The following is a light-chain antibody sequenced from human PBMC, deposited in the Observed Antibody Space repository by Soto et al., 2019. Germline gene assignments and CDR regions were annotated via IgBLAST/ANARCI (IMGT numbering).Light chain of an antibody. CDR2: DVS. CDR3: CSYAGTNNVI. CDR1: SSDVGGYNY. J-gene: IGLJ2*01. V-gene: IGLV2-11*01. Sequence: QSALTQPRSVPGSPGRSVTISCTGSSSDVGGYNYVSWYQHHPGKAPKVLIFDVSERPSGVPDRFSGSKSGNTASLTISGLQAEDEADYYCCSYAGTNNVIFGGGTKLTVL.